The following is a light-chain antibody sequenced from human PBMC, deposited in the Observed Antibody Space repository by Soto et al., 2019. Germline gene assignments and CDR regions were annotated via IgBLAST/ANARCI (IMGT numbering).Light chain of an antibody. CDR2: CNN. J-gene: IGLJ1*01. V-gene: IGLV1-40*01. CDR1: SSNIGADDD. Sequence: QSVLTQPPSVSGAPGQRVTISCTGNSSNIGADDDVHWYQQLPGTAPKLLIYCNNNRPSGVPDRFSGSKSSTSPSLAITGLQAEDEADYYCQSYDKSVSAPFVFGTGTKVTVL. CDR3: QSYDKSVSAPFV.